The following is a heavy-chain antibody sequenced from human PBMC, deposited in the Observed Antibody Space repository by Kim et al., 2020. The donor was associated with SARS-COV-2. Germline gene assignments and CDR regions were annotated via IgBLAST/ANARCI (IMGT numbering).Heavy chain of an antibody. V-gene: IGHV3-49*03. Sequence: GGSLRLSCTASGFTFGDYAMSWFRQAPGKGLEWVGFIRSKAYGGTTEYAASVKGRFTISRDYSKSIAYLQMNSLKTEDTAVYYCTRNAGYSSSWYLAHFDYWGQGTLVTVSS. J-gene: IGHJ4*02. CDR1: GFTFGDYA. D-gene: IGHD6-13*01. CDR3: TRNAGYSSSWYLAHFDY. CDR2: IRSKAYGGTT.